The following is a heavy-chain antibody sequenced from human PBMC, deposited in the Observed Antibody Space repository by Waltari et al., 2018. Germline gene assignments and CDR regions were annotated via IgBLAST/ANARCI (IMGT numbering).Heavy chain of an antibody. D-gene: IGHD3-10*01. Sequence: QVQLQESGPGLVKPSGTLSLTCAVSGGSISSSNWWSWVRQPPGKGLEWIGEIYHSGRTNYSPSLKRRVTISVDKSKNQCSLKLSSVTAADTAVYYCARDSKPPGALDYWGQGTLVTVSS. V-gene: IGHV4-4*02. J-gene: IGHJ4*02. CDR2: IYHSGRT. CDR1: GGSISSSNW. CDR3: ARDSKPPGALDY.